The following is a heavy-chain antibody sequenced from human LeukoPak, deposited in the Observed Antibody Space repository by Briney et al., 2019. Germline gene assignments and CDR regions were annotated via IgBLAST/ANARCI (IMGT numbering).Heavy chain of an antibody. J-gene: IGHJ4*02. V-gene: IGHV4-34*01. CDR1: GGSFSGYY. D-gene: IGHD6-19*01. CDR2: INHSGST. CDR3: ARRSQWLVRAFDY. Sequence: SETLSLTCAVYGGSFSGYYWSWIRQPPGKGLEWIGEINHSGSTNYNPSPKSRATISVDTSKNQFSLKLSSVTAADTAVYYCARRSQWLVRAFDYWGQGTLVTVSS.